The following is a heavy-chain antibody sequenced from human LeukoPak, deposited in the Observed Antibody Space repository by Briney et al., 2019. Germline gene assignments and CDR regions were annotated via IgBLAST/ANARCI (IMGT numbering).Heavy chain of an antibody. CDR2: ISAYNGNT. J-gene: IGHJ6*02. V-gene: IGHV1-18*03. D-gene: IGHD2-15*01. CDR1: GYTFTSYG. Sequence: ASVKVSCKASGYTFTSYGISWVRQAPGQGLEWMGWISAYNGNTNYAQKLQGRVTMTTDTSTSTAYMELSSLRSEDMAVYYCARGSGELGYCSGGSCYSYYYYGMDVWGQGTTVTVSS. CDR3: ARGSGELGYCSGGSCYSYYYYGMDV.